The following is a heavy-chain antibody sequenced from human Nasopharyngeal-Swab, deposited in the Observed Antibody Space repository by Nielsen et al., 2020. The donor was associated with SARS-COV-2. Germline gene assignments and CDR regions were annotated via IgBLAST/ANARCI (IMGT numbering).Heavy chain of an antibody. CDR2: ISSSSSYI. Sequence: VRQAPGKGLEWVSSISSSSSYIYYADSVKGRFTISRDNAKNPLYLQMNSLRAEDTAVYYCARDHGDYGAFDIWGQGTMVTVSS. CDR3: ARDHGDYGAFDI. J-gene: IGHJ3*02. D-gene: IGHD4-17*01. V-gene: IGHV3-21*01.